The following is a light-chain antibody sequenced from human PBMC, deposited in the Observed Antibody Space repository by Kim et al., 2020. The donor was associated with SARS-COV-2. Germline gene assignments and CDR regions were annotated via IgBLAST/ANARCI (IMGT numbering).Light chain of an antibody. CDR2: EVS. J-gene: IGLJ2*01. V-gene: IGLV2-8*01. CDR3: SSYAGSNNFVV. Sequence: QSVTISCTGTSSDIGGYNYVSGYQQHPGKVPKLMIYEVSKRPSGVPDRFSGSKSDNTASLTVSGLQAEDEADYYCSSYAGSNNFVVFGGGTQLTVL. CDR1: SSDIGGYNY.